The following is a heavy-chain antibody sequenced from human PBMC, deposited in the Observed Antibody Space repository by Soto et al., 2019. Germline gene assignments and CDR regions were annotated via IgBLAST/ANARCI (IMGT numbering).Heavy chain of an antibody. D-gene: IGHD3-22*01. CDR3: TTPGGDYYDSSGYFGY. CDR1: GFTFSNAW. V-gene: IGHV3-15*01. J-gene: IGHJ4*02. CDR2: IKSKTDGGTT. Sequence: EVQLVESGGGLLKPGRSLRLSCAASGFTFSNAWMSWVRQAPGKGLEWVGRIKSKTDGGTTDYAAPVKGRFSISRDDSKNTLYLQMNSLKTEDTAVYYCTTPGGDYYDSSGYFGYWGQGTLVTVSS.